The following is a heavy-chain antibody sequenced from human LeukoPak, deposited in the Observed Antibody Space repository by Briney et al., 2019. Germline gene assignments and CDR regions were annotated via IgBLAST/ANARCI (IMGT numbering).Heavy chain of an antibody. D-gene: IGHD2-15*01. V-gene: IGHV1-2*02. CDR1: GYTFTGYY. Sequence: ASVKVSCKASGYTFTGYYMHWVRQAPGQGLEWMGWINPNSGGTNYAQKFQGRVTMTRDTSISTAYMELSRLRSDDTAVYYCARTRHCSCGSCPNWFDPWGQGTLVTVSS. CDR3: ARTRHCSCGSCPNWFDP. CDR2: INPNSGGT. J-gene: IGHJ5*02.